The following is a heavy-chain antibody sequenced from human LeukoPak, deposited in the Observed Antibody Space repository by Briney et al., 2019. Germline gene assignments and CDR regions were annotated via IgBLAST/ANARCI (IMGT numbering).Heavy chain of an antibody. CDR3: ARIYGDYVLYYFDY. J-gene: IGHJ4*02. D-gene: IGHD4-17*01. V-gene: IGHV3-7*01. CDR2: IKQDGSEK. CDR1: GFTFSSYW. Sequence: GGSLRLSCAASGFTFSSYWMSWVRQAPGKGLEWVANIKQDGSEKYYVDSAKGRFTISRDNAKNSLYLQMNSLRAEDTAVYYCARIYGDYVLYYFDYWGQGTLVTVSS.